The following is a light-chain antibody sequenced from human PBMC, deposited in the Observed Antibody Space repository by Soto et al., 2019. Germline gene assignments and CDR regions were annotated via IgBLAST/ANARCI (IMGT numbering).Light chain of an antibody. Sequence: VLTQSPANMVLSPCGTATLSRSASQSVSSSYLAWYQQKPGQAPRLLIYGASSRATGIPDRFSGSGSGTDFTLTISRLEPEDFAVYYCQQYGSSPVTVGQGTKVDI. J-gene: IGKJ1*01. V-gene: IGKV3-20*01. CDR3: QQYGSSPVT. CDR2: GAS. CDR1: QSVSSSY.